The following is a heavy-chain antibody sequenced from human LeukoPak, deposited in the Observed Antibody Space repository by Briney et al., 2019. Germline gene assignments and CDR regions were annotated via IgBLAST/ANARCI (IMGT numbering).Heavy chain of an antibody. CDR3: ARDEIYYYYYMDV. V-gene: IGHV4-39*02. D-gene: IGHD5-24*01. CDR2: IYYSGST. Sequence: PSETLSLTCTVSGGSISSSSYYWGWIRQPPGKGLEWIGSIYYSGSTYYNPSLKSRVTISVDTSKNQFSLKLSSVTAADTAVYYCARDEIYYYYYMDVWGKGTTVTVSS. CDR1: GGSISSSSYY. J-gene: IGHJ6*03.